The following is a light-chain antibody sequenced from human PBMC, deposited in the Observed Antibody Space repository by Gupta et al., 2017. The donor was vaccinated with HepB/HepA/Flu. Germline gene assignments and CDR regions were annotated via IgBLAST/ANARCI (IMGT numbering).Light chain of an antibody. V-gene: IGKV3-20*01. J-gene: IGKJ3*01. CDR1: QSVYSNF. CDR2: GAT. CDR3: QHEGWSFNT. Sequence: EIVLTQSPGTLSLSPGERATLSCRASQSVYSNFLAWYQHKPGQAPRLLIYGATSRANGIPDRFSGSGSGTEFTLTISRLEPEDFAVYYCQHEGWSFNTFGHGTKVDIK.